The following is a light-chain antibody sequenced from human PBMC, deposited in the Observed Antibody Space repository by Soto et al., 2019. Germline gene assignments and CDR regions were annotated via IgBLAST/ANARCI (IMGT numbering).Light chain of an antibody. CDR3: QVWDTSSDHVV. V-gene: IGLV3-21*04. J-gene: IGLJ3*02. CDR2: YDR. Sequence: SYELTQPPSVSVAPGKTARITCEGTNIGSKSVHWYQQKPGQAPVVVIYYDRDRPSEIPERFSGSNSGDTATLTISGVEAGDEADYHCQVWDTSSDHVVFGGGTKLTVL. CDR1: NIGSKS.